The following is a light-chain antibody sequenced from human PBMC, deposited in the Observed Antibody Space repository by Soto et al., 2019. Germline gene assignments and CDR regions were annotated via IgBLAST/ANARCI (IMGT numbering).Light chain of an antibody. Sequence: QSVLTQPASVSGSPGQSITISCTGTSSDVGSYNLVSWYQHHPGKAPKLIIYDYTKRPSGVSDRFSGSGSGNTASLTISGLQAEDETDYYCCSYAGGYIYLFGTGTKVTVL. J-gene: IGLJ1*01. CDR3: CSYAGGYIYL. CDR2: DYT. CDR1: SSDVGSYNL. V-gene: IGLV2-23*01.